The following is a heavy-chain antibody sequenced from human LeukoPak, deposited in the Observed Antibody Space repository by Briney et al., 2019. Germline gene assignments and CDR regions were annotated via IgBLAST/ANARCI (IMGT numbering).Heavy chain of an antibody. CDR1: GFTFSSYD. J-gene: IGHJ4*02. Sequence: PGGSLRLSCAASGFTFSSYDMHWVCQAPGKGLEWVAVISYDGRNKYYADSVKGRFTMSRDNSKNTLYLQMNSLRAEDTAVYYCAKELNGVEISRFMRGDYFDYWGQGTLVTVSS. CDR2: ISYDGRNK. D-gene: IGHD3-3*02. CDR3: AKELNGVEISRFMRGDYFDY. V-gene: IGHV3-30*18.